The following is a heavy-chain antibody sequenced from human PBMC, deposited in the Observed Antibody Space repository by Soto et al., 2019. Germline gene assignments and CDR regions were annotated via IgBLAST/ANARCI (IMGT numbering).Heavy chain of an antibody. CDR1: GFTFSSYT. D-gene: IGHD7-27*01. Sequence: ESGGGLVEPGGSRRLSCAASGFTFSSYTMSWVRQAPGKGLEWVSTISGSGSSTYSADSVKGRFIISRDNSKNTLYLQMNSLRVEDTAIYYCAKAWGIDYWGQGTLVTFSS. J-gene: IGHJ4*02. V-gene: IGHV3-23*01. CDR3: AKAWGIDY. CDR2: ISGSGSST.